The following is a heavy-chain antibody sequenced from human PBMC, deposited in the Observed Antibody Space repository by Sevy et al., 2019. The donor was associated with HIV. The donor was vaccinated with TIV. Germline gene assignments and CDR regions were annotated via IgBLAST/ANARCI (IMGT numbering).Heavy chain of an antibody. V-gene: IGHV4-59*01. CDR1: GGSISSYY. CDR3: ARVAWYSSSWYYFDY. D-gene: IGHD6-13*01. CDR2: IYYSGST. Sequence: SETLSLTCTVSGGSISSYYWSWIRQPPGKGLEWIGYIYYSGSTNYNPSLKSRVTISVDTSKNQFSLKLSSVTAADTAVYYCARVAWYSSSWYYFDYGGQGTLVTVSS. J-gene: IGHJ4*02.